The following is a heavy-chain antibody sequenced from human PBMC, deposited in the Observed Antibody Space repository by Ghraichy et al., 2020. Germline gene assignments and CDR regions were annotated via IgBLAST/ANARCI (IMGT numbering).Heavy chain of an antibody. CDR2: INPNSGGT. V-gene: IGHV1-2*02. CDR1: GYTFTGYY. CDR3: ARGTFFDFWSGTNFDY. J-gene: IGHJ4*02. Sequence: ASVKVSCKASGYTFTGYYMHWVRQAPGQGLEWMGWINPNSGGTNYAQKFQGRVTMTRDTSISTAYMELSRLRSDDTAVYYCARGTFFDFWSGTNFDYWGQGTLVTVSS. D-gene: IGHD3-3*01.